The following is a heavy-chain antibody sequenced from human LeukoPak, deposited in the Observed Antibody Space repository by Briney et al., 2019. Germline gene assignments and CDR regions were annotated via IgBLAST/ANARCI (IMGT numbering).Heavy chain of an antibody. CDR3: ARDFKYYGSSGYYAFDI. D-gene: IGHD3-22*01. CDR2: IYYSGST. Sequence: SETLSLTCTVSGGSISSYYWSWIRQPPGKGLEWIGYIYYSGSTNYNPSLKSRVTISVDTSKNQFSLKLTSVTAADTAVYYCARDFKYYGSSGYYAFDIWSQGTMVTVSS. J-gene: IGHJ3*02. V-gene: IGHV4-59*01. CDR1: GGSISSYY.